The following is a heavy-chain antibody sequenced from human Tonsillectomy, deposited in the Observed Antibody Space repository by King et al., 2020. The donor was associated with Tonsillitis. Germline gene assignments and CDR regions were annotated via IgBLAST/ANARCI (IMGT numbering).Heavy chain of an antibody. D-gene: IGHD6-13*01. Sequence: VQLVESGGGLVQPGGSLRLSCAASGFTFSFYSMNWVRQAPGKGLEWVSYISSSSSTIYYADSVKGRFTISRDNGKNSLSLQMNSLRADDTAVYYCARDVGYNSSYTLDFWGQGSLVTVSS. J-gene: IGHJ4*02. CDR3: ARDVGYNSSYTLDF. CDR1: GFTFSFYS. CDR2: ISSSSSTI. V-gene: IGHV3-48*01.